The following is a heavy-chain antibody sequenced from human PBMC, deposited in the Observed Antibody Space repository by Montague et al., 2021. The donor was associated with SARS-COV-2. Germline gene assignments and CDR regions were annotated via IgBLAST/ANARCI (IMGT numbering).Heavy chain of an antibody. CDR3: ARDLLPPRTAIKTNFFGLDV. CDR2: IYHSGHA. J-gene: IGHJ6*02. D-gene: IGHD2-21*02. Sequence: SETLSLTCTVPGGFISSSYWSWIRQPPGKGLEWIGYIYHSGHANYNPSLKSRVTISIDTSMNQFSLSLSSMTAADTAVYFCARDLLPPRTAIKTNFFGLDVWGQGTTVTVSS. V-gene: IGHV4-59*01. CDR1: GGFISSSY.